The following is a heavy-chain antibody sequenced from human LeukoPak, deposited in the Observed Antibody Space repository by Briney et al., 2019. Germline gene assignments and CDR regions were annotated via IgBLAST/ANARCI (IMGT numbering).Heavy chain of an antibody. CDR2: IYYSGST. V-gene: IGHV4-59*08. Sequence: SETLSLTCTVSGGSISSYYWSWIRQPPGKGLEWIGYIYYSGSTNYSPSLKSRVTISVDTSKNQFSLKLSSVTAADTAVYYCARAGIVDAFDVWGQGTMVTVSS. J-gene: IGHJ3*01. CDR3: ARAGIVDAFDV. D-gene: IGHD2-15*01. CDR1: GGSISSYY.